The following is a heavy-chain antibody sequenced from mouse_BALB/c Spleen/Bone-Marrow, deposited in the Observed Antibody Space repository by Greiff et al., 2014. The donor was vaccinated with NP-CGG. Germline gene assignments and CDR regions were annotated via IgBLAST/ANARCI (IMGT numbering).Heavy chain of an antibody. CDR3: ALYYDCDVDY. Sequence: EVLLVESGAELVKPGASVKLSCTASGFNIKDTYMHWVKQRPEQGLEWIGRIDPANGNTKYDPKFQGKATITADTSSNTAYLQLSIMSAEDTAVYYCALYYDCDVDYWGQGTTLTVSS. J-gene: IGHJ2*01. CDR1: GFNIKDTY. V-gene: IGHV14-3*02. CDR2: IDPANGNT. D-gene: IGHD2-4*01.